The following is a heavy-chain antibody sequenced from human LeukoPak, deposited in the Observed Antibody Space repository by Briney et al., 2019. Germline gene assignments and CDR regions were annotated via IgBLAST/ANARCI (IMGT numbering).Heavy chain of an antibody. CDR1: GGSFSGYY. CDR3: AIAGYDILTGYNPPYYFDY. V-gene: IGHV4-34*01. D-gene: IGHD3-9*01. J-gene: IGHJ4*02. Sequence: SETLSLTCAVYGGSFSGYYWSWIRQPPGKGLEWIGEINHSGSTNYNPSLKSRVTISVDTSKNQFSLKLSSVTAADTAVYYCAIAGYDILTGYNPPYYFDYWGQGTLVTVSS. CDR2: INHSGST.